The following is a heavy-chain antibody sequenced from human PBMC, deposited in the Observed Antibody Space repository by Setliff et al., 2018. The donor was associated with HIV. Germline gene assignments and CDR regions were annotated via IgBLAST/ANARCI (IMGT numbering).Heavy chain of an antibody. CDR3: AKDFQWSTVNTPLNYQYGMDV. J-gene: IGHJ6*02. D-gene: IGHD4-17*01. CDR2: ISFDGSNK. V-gene: IGHV3-30*12. CDR1: GLTFSSHG. Sequence: GGSLRLSCAASGLTFSSHGMHWVRQAPGKGLEWVAVISFDGSNKYYADSVKGRFTISRDNSKNTLYLQMNNLRPEDTAVYYCAKDFQWSTVNTPLNYQYGMDVWGQGTTVTVSS.